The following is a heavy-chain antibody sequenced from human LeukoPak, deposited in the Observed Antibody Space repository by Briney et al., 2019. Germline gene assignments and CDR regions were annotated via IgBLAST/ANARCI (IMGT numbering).Heavy chain of an antibody. D-gene: IGHD6-19*01. CDR1: GYTFAYYP. J-gene: IGHJ1*01. Sequence: ASVKVSCKASGYTFAYYPMNWVRQAPGQGLEWMGWINTDTGNPTYAQGFTGRLVFSLDTSVSTAYLQISSLKADDTAVYYCARDFRRGTSGWSAEYFQHWGQGTLVSVSS. V-gene: IGHV7-4-1*02. CDR3: ARDFRRGTSGWSAEYFQH. CDR2: INTDTGNP.